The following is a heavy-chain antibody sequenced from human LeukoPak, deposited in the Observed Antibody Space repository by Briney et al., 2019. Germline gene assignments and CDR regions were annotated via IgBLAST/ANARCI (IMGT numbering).Heavy chain of an antibody. V-gene: IGHV3-74*01. CDR1: EFTFSTYC. D-gene: IGHD1-26*01. CDR2: INSDGTNT. J-gene: IGHJ3*01. Sequence: PGGSLRPSCAASEFTFSTYCMHWVRQAPGKGLVWVSRINSDGTNTDYADSVKGRFTISRDNAKNTLYMQMNSLRVDDTAVYYCVREASGVSSSAFDVWGQGTMVTVSS. CDR3: VREASGVSSSAFDV.